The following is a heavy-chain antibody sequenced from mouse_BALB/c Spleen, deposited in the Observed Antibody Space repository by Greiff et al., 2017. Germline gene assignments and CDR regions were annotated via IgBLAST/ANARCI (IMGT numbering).Heavy chain of an antibody. D-gene: IGHD1-1*01. CDR3: ARYYYGSSYRYFDV. J-gene: IGHJ1*01. V-gene: IGHV5-17*02. CDR2: ISSGSSTI. CDR1: GFTFSSFG. Sequence: EVMLVESGGGLVQPGGSRKLSCAASGFTFSSFGMHWVRQAPEKGLEWVAYISSGSSTIYYADTVKGRFTISRDNPKNTLFLQMTSLRSEDTAMYYCARYYYGSSYRYFDVWGAGTTVTVSS.